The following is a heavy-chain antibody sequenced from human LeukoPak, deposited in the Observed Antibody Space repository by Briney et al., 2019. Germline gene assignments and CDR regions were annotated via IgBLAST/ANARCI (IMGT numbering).Heavy chain of an antibody. V-gene: IGHV4-61*05. CDR1: GGSISARSISSYY. J-gene: IGHJ6*02. CDR2: IYYTGRT. CDR3: ARLGRGPGSYFHYFAMDV. Sequence: SETLSLTCTVSGGSISARSISSYYWSWIRQPPGKGLEWIGYIYYTGRTNYNPSLKSRLTISIDRSEKQFSLILSSVTAADTAVYYCARLGRGPGSYFHYFAMDVWGQGTTVTVSS. D-gene: IGHD3-10*01.